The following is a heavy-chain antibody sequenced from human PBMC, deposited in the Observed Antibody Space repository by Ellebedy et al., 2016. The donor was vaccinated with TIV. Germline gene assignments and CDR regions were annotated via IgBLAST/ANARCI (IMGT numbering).Heavy chain of an antibody. V-gene: IGHV4-39*07. J-gene: IGHJ4*02. Sequence: SETLSLXCTVSGGSISSSSYYWGWIRQPPGKGLEWIGSIYYSGSTYYNPSLKSRVTISVDTSKNQFSLKLSSVTAADTAVYYCARDQGYSYGHGVDYWGQGTLVTVSS. CDR1: GGSISSSSYY. D-gene: IGHD5-18*01. CDR3: ARDQGYSYGHGVDY. CDR2: IYYSGST.